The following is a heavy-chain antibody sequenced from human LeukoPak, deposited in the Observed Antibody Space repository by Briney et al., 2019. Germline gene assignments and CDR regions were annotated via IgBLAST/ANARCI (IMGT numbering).Heavy chain of an antibody. CDR3: EKDQGYYYDSSGPSDY. CDR2: IRYDGSNK. CDR1: GFTFSSYG. Sequence: PGGSLRLSCAASGFTFSSYGMHWVRQAPGKGLEWVAFIRYDGSNKYYADSVKGRFTISRDNSKNTLYLQMNSLRAEDTAVYYCEKDQGYYYDSSGPSDYWGQGTLLTVSS. J-gene: IGHJ4*02. V-gene: IGHV3-30*02. D-gene: IGHD3-22*01.